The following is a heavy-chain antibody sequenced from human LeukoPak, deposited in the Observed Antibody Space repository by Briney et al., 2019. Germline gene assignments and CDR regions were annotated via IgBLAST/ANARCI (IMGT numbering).Heavy chain of an antibody. CDR1: GYTFTGYY. D-gene: IGHD3-10*01. V-gene: IGHV1-2*02. CDR2: INPNSGGT. Sequence: ASVKVSCKASGYTFTGYYMHWVRQAPGQGLKWMGWINPNSGGTNYAQKFQGRVTMTRDTSISTAYMELSRLRSDDTAVYYCARATTGLSMVRGVIPGYWGQGTLVTVSS. CDR3: ARATTGLSMVRGVIPGY. J-gene: IGHJ4*02.